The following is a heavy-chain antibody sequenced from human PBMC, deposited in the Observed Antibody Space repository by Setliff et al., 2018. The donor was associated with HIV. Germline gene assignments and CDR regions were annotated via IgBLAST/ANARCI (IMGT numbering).Heavy chain of an antibody. D-gene: IGHD3-10*01. J-gene: IGHJ4*02. CDR3: ARGSGTMVRGNLDY. CDR1: ADSISSSNYY. CDR2: IFYSGST. Sequence: SETLSLTCTVSADSISSSNYYWGWIRQPPGKGLEWIGSIFYSGSTYYNPSLKSRVAISIARSKRQFSLRLTSMTAADTAMYYCARGSGTMVRGNLDYWGQGTLVTVSS. V-gene: IGHV4-39*07.